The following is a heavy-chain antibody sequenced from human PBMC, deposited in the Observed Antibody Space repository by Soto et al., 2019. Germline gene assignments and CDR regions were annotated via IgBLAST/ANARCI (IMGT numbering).Heavy chain of an antibody. V-gene: IGHV4-4*07. CDR1: GGSISSYY. CDR2: IYTSGST. Sequence: SETLSLTCTVSGGSISSYYWSWIRQPAGKGLEWIGRIYTSGSTNYNPSLKSRVTMSVDTSKNQFSLKLSSVTAADTAVYYCAREKDLAYCGGDCSARPATFDYWGQGTLVTVSS. D-gene: IGHD2-21*02. CDR3: AREKDLAYCGGDCSARPATFDY. J-gene: IGHJ4*02.